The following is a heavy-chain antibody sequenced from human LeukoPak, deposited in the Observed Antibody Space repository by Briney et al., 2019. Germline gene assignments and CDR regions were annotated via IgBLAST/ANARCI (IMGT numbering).Heavy chain of an antibody. CDR3: AELGITMIGGV. J-gene: IGHJ6*04. CDR2: ISSSGSTI. CDR1: GFTFSSYE. V-gene: IGHV3-48*03. D-gene: IGHD3-10*02. Sequence: GGSLRLSCAASGFTFSSYEVNWVRQAPGKGLEWGSYISSSGSTIYYADSVKGRFTISRDNAKNSLYLQMNRLRAEDTAVYYCAELGITMIGGVWGKGTTVTISS.